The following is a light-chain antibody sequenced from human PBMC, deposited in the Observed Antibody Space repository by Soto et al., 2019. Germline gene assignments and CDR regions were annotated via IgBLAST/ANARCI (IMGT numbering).Light chain of an antibody. V-gene: IGLV2-8*02. J-gene: IGLJ2*01. CDR3: SAFAGSSTL. CDR1: SSDVGGYNY. CDR2: EVN. Sequence: QSARTQPPSESRSPGQSVTISCTGTSSDVGGYNYVSWYQQHPGEAPKLMIYEVNKRPSGVPDRFSGSKSGNTASLTVSGLQAEDQADYYCSAFAGSSTLFGGGTKLTLL.